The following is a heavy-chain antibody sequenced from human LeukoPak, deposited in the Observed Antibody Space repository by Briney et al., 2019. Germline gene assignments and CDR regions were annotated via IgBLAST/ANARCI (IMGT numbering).Heavy chain of an antibody. V-gene: IGHV3-23*01. Sequence: PGGSLRLSCAASGFTFSSYAMSWVRQAPGKGLEWVSAISGSGGSTYYADSVKGRFAISRDNSKNTLYLQMNSLRAEDTAVYYCARVKNGIAVAGLNYYFDYWGQGTLVTVSS. CDR3: ARVKNGIAVAGLNYYFDY. D-gene: IGHD6-19*01. J-gene: IGHJ4*02. CDR1: GFTFSSYA. CDR2: ISGSGGST.